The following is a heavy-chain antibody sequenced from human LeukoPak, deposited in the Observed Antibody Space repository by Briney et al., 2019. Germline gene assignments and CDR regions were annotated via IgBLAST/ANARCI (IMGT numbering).Heavy chain of an antibody. V-gene: IGHV3-48*03. CDR3: AREDGCCSWYPYYYYYMDV. CDR2: INSSGSTI. Sequence: GGSLRLSCAASGFTFSSYEMNWVRQAPGKGLEWVSYINSSGSTIYYADSVKGRFTISRDNAKNSLYLQMNSLRAEDTAVYYCAREDGCCSWYPYYYYYMDVWGKGTTVTVSS. D-gene: IGHD6-13*01. J-gene: IGHJ6*03. CDR1: GFTFSSYE.